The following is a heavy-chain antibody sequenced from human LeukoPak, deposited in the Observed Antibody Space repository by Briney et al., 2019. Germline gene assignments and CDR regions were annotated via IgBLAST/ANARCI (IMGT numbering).Heavy chain of an antibody. CDR3: ARADSSGSRGRFDY. D-gene: IGHD3-22*01. CDR2: ISYDGSNK. CDR1: GFTFSSYA. J-gene: IGHJ4*02. Sequence: QTGGSLRLSCAASGFTFSSYAMHWVRQAPGKGLEWVAVISYDGSNKYYADSVKGRFTISRDNSKKTLYLQMNSLRAEDTAVYYCARADSSGSRGRFDYWGQGTLVTVSS. V-gene: IGHV3-30*04.